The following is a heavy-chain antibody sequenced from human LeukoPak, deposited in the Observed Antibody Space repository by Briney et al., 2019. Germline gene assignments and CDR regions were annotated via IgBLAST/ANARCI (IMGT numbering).Heavy chain of an antibody. CDR2: IKCDGSEK. V-gene: IGHV3-52*01. CDR3: ARHRDGYNPDY. CDR1: GFTFSSSW. Sequence: GGSLRLSCAASGFTFSSSWMHWVCQAPEKGLERVADIKCDGSEKYYVDSVKGRLTISRDKAKNSLYLQVNSLRAEDTAVYYCARHRDGYNPDYWGQGTLVTVSS. D-gene: IGHD5-24*01. J-gene: IGHJ4*02.